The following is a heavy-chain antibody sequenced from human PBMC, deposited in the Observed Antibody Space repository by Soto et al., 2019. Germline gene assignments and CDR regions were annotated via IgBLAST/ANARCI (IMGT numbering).Heavy chain of an antibody. CDR3: ARGHSTDCSNGVCSFFYNHEMDV. Sequence: XAVKVSCKASGYRFTDYHIHWVRQAPGQGLEWLGRINPKSGGTSTAQKFQGWVTMTRDRSISTVYMELTRLRSDDTAVYFCARGHSTDCSNGVCSFFYNHEMDVWGQGTTVTVSS. D-gene: IGHD2-8*01. CDR2: INPKSGGT. J-gene: IGHJ6*02. V-gene: IGHV1-2*04. CDR1: GYRFTDYH.